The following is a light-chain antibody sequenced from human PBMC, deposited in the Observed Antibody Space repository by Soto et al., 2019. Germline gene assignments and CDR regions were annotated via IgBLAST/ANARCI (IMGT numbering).Light chain of an antibody. Sequence: IQMTQSPSSLYASVGDRVTITCRASQSISSYLNWYQQKPGKAPKLLIYAASSLQSGVPSRFRGSGSGTDFPLPISSLQPKDFAPYYCQQSYSTLAIPIAQGTRRE. CDR1: QSISSY. CDR3: QQSYSTLAIP. J-gene: IGKJ5*01. V-gene: IGKV1-39*01. CDR2: AAS.